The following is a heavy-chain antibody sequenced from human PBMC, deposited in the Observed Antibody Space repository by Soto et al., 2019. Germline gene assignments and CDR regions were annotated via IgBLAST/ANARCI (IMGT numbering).Heavy chain of an antibody. V-gene: IGHV4-39*01. J-gene: IGHJ4*02. D-gene: IGHD3-3*01. Sequence: SETLSLTCTVSGGSISSSSYYWGWIRQAQGKGLEGSGSIYYSGSNYYNPPLKRRVTISVDTTKNEFSLTLSSVTAADTAVYYCASPGLHDPGPQGYFDYRGQGTLVTVSS. CDR1: GGSISSSSYY. CDR3: ASPGLHDPGPQGYFDY. CDR2: IYYSGSN.